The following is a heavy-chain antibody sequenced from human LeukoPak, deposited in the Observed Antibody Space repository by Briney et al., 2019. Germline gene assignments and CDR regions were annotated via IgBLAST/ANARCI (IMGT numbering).Heavy chain of an antibody. D-gene: IGHD6-19*01. CDR2: ISGSGT. V-gene: IGHV3-23*01. Sequence: GGSLRLSCAASGFTFSNYAMSWVRQAPGKGLEWVSSISGSGTYYADSAKGRFTISRDNSKNTLYLQMNTLRADDTVIYYCAKDQTAVTGFFQEWGQGTLVTVSS. CDR3: AKDQTAVTGFFQE. J-gene: IGHJ1*01. CDR1: GFTFSNYA.